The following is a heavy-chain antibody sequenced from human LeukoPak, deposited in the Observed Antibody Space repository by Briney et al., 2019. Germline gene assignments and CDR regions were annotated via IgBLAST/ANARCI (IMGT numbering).Heavy chain of an antibody. CDR2: INHSGST. CDR3: ARHFYGVVPSWFDP. Sequence: KPSETLSLTCAVYGGSFSGYYWSWIRQPPGKGLEWIGEINHSGSTNYNPSLKSRVTISVDTSKNQFSLKLSSVTAADTAVYYCARHFYGVVPSWFDPWGQGTLVTVSS. CDR1: GGSFSGYY. D-gene: IGHD2-15*01. J-gene: IGHJ5*02. V-gene: IGHV4-34*01.